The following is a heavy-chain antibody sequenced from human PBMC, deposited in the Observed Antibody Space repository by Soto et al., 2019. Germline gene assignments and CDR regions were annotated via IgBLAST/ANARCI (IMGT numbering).Heavy chain of an antibody. Sequence: ASVKVSGKASGYTFTGYDMHWVRQAPGQGLEWMGWINPNSGGTNYAQKFQGRVTMTRDTSISTAYMELSRLRSDDTAVYYCARFKRGLVVPAAQPHSYYGMDVWGQGTTVTVSS. CDR2: INPNSGGT. J-gene: IGHJ6*02. CDR1: GYTFTGYD. V-gene: IGHV1-2*02. D-gene: IGHD2-2*01. CDR3: ARFKRGLVVPAAQPHSYYGMDV.